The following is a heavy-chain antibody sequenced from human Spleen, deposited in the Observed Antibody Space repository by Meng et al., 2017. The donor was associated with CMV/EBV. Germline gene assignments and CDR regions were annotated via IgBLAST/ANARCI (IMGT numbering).Heavy chain of an antibody. J-gene: IGHJ4*02. CDR2: MYHSGST. CDR1: GYYISSGNY. V-gene: IGHV4-38-2*02. CDR3: ARGGSVGLLY. Sequence: SCKASGYYISSGNYWGWIRQPPGKGLEWIASMYHSGSTYYNPSLKSRVTISVDTSKNQFSLKLSSVTAADTAVYYCARGGSVGLLYWGQGTLVTVSS.